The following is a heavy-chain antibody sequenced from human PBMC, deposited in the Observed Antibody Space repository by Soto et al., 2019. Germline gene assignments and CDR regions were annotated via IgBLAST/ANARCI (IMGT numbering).Heavy chain of an antibody. V-gene: IGHV3-64*01. CDR3: VRRVSGNYDY. J-gene: IGHJ4*02. D-gene: IGHD1-7*01. CDR2: ISSNGGTT. Sequence: EVQLAESGGGMVQPGGSLRLSCVASGFTFSSYDMHWVRQAPGKGLEYVSSISSNGGTTYYGNSVKGRFTISRDNSKNTLDLQMGSLRAEDMAVYYCVRRVSGNYDYWGQGTPVTVSS. CDR1: GFTFSSYD.